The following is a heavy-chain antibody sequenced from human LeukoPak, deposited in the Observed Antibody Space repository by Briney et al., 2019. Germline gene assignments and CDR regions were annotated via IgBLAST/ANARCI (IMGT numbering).Heavy chain of an antibody. Sequence: GGSLRLSCAASGFTFSSYWMHWVRQAPGKGLVWVSRINGDGSSTSYADSVKGRFTISRDNAKNTLYLQMNSLRAEDTAVYYCASLGYYDSSGYSDYWGQGTLVTVSS. V-gene: IGHV3-74*01. CDR2: INGDGSST. CDR1: GFTFSSYW. CDR3: ASLGYYDSSGYSDY. J-gene: IGHJ4*02. D-gene: IGHD3-22*01.